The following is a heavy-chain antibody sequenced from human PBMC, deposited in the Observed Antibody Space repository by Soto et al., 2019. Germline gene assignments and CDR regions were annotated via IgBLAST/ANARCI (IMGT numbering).Heavy chain of an antibody. J-gene: IGHJ5*02. Sequence: GGSLRLSCAASGFTFRSYAMHWVRQAPGKGLEWVAVTSYDGSNKYYADSVKGRFTISRDNSKNTLYLQMNSLRAEDTAVYYCARDGHCTNGVCSNWFDPWGQGTLVTVSS. CDR3: ARDGHCTNGVCSNWFDP. V-gene: IGHV3-30-3*01. CDR2: TSYDGSNK. CDR1: GFTFRSYA. D-gene: IGHD2-8*01.